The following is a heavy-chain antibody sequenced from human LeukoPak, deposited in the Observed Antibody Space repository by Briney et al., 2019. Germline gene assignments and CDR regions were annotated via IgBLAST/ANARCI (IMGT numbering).Heavy chain of an antibody. CDR2: ISSSSSYI. J-gene: IGHJ6*03. CDR3: ARDTGGTAMVLYYYYYYMDV. CDR1: GFTFSCYS. Sequence: GGSLRLSCAASGFTFSCYSMNWVRQAPGKGLEWVSSISSSSSYIYYADSVKGRFTISRDNAKNSLYLQMNSLRAEDTAVYYCARDTGGTAMVLYYYYYYMDVWGKGTTVTVSS. D-gene: IGHD5-18*01. V-gene: IGHV3-21*01.